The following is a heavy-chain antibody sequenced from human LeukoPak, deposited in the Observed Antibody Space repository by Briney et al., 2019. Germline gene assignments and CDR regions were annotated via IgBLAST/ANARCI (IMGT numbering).Heavy chain of an antibody. J-gene: IGHJ4*02. CDR3: ALRGSGSYSDFDY. Sequence: SETLSLTSTVSGGSIGSFSYYWGWIRQPPGKGLEWIWSIYYSGRNHYNPSLKSRLTISVDTSKIQFSLKLSSVTAADTAVYYCALRGSGSYSDFDYWGQGTLVTVSS. D-gene: IGHD3-10*01. V-gene: IGHV4-39*01. CDR2: IYYSGRN. CDR1: GGSIGSFSYY.